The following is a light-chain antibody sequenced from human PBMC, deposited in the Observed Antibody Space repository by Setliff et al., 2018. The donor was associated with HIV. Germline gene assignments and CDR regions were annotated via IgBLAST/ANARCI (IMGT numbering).Light chain of an antibody. CDR1: SSDVGTYNA. CDR3: SSYTSSSTLV. V-gene: IGLV2-14*01. Sequence: QSVLTQPASVSGSPGQSITISCTGTSSDVGTYNAVYWYQQHPGKAPKLMIYDVSTRPSGVSNRFSGSKSGNTASLTISGLQTEDEADYYCSSYTSSSTLVFGTGTKVTVL. J-gene: IGLJ1*01. CDR2: DVS.